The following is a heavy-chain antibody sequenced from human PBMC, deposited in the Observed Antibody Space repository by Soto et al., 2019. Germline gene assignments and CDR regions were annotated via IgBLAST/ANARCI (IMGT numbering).Heavy chain of an antibody. D-gene: IGHD4-17*01. Sequence: SVKVSCKASGGTFSSYAISWVRQAPGQGLEWMGGIIPIFGTANYAQKFQGRVTITADESTSTAYMELSSLRFEDTAVYYCARAGTSDYAGNPGPFDYWGQGTLVTVSS. CDR3: ARAGTSDYAGNPGPFDY. CDR2: IIPIFGTA. V-gene: IGHV1-69*13. CDR1: GGTFSSYA. J-gene: IGHJ4*02.